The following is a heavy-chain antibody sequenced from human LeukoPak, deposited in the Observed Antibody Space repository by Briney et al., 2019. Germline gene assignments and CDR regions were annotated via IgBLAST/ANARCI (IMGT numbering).Heavy chain of an antibody. V-gene: IGHV4-39*02. D-gene: IGHD3-22*01. Sequence: SETLSLTCTVSGGSISDTKYYWGWIRPSPGQGLEWSGSVYNTGSAYYNPSLESRVTISVDTSKNQFSLRLTSVTAADTAVYYCARDGAMIVEVLTRYNWFDPWGQGTLVTVSS. CDR2: VYNTGSA. J-gene: IGHJ5*02. CDR1: GGSISDTKYY. CDR3: ARDGAMIVEVLTRYNWFDP.